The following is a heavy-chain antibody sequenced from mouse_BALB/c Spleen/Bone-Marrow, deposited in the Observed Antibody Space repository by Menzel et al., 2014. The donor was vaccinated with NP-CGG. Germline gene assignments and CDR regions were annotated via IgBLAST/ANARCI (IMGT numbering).Heavy chain of an antibody. V-gene: IGHV3-1*02. D-gene: IGHD1-3*01. J-gene: IGHJ3*01. Sequence: VQLQQSGPDLVKPSQSLSLTCTVTDYSITSGYSWHWIRQFPGSKLEWMGYIHYSGITNYSPSLKSRISFTRDTSKNQFFLHLNSVTTEDTATYYCARWGKGAWFAYWGQGTLVTVSA. CDR1: DYSITSGYS. CDR3: ARWGKGAWFAY. CDR2: IHYSGIT.